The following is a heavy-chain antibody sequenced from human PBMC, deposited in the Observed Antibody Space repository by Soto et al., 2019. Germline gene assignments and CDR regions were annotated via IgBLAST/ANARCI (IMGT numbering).Heavy chain of an antibody. J-gene: IGHJ3*02. Sequence: QVQLVQSGAEVKKPGSSVKVSCTASVGTFSSYAISWVRQAPGPGLEWMGGIIPIFGTANYAQTFQGRVTITADKSTSTAYMELSSLTSEDTAVYYCARAGYWSGGSCYWNDAFDIWGQGTMVTVSS. D-gene: IGHD2-15*01. V-gene: IGHV1-69*06. CDR1: VGTFSSYA. CDR2: IIPIFGTA. CDR3: ARAGYWSGGSCYWNDAFDI.